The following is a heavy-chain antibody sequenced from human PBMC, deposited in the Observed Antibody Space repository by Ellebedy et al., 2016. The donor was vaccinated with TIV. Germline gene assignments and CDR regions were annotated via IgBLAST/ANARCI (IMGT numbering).Heavy chain of an antibody. CDR2: IYHSGST. CDR3: ARGSEILSAAGHRALDY. Sequence: SETLSLTXTVSGYSISSGYYWGWIRQPPGKGLEWIGSIYHSGSTNYNPSLKSRVTISVDKSKNQFSLKLSSVTAADTAVYYCARGSEILSAAGHRALDYWGQGTLVTVSS. D-gene: IGHD6-13*01. J-gene: IGHJ4*02. CDR1: GYSISSGYY. V-gene: IGHV4-38-2*02.